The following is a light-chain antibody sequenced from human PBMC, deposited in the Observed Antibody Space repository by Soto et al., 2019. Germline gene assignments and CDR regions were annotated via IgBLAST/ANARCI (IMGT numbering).Light chain of an antibody. J-gene: IGKJ5*01. CDR2: GAS. Sequence: EILLTPSPRTLSSSPTARATHRCGASPSVSSRLAWYQQKPGQAPRLLISGASSRATGIPDRFSGSGSGTDFTLTISRLEPEDFALYYCQHYVERSPITFGQGTRLEIK. V-gene: IGKV3-20*01. CDR3: QHYVERSPIT. CDR1: PSVSSR.